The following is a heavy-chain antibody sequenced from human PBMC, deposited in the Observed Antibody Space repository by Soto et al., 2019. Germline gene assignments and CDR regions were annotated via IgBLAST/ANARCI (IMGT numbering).Heavy chain of an antibody. V-gene: IGHV1-69*01. CDR2: IIPKLGSA. CDR1: GGGNLRDYR. Sequence: QVQLVQSGAEVKETGSSVKVSCKASGGGNLRDYRTTWVRRAPGQGIEWMGGIIPKLGSANYAQKLQGSVTITADESTNRVFIELRSLRSDDAAVYYGARGGDGYNFCAVYFGQGTPVTVSS. J-gene: IGHJ4*02. CDR3: ARGGDGYNFCAVY. D-gene: IGHD2-21*02.